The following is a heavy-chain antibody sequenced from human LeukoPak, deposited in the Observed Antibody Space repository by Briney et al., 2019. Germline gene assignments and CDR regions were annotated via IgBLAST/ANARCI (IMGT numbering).Heavy chain of an antibody. Sequence: SETLSLTCAVYGGSFSGYYWSWIRQPPGKGLEWIGEINHSGSTNYNPSLTSRVTISVDTSKNQFSLKLSSVTAADTAVYYCARGSGNSFDYWGQGTLVTVSS. CDR3: ARGSGNSFDY. V-gene: IGHV4-34*01. CDR1: GGSFSGYY. D-gene: IGHD4-23*01. J-gene: IGHJ4*02. CDR2: INHSGST.